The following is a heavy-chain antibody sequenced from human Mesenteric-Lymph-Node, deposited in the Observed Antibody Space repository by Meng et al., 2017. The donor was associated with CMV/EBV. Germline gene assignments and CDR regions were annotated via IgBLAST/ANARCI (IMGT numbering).Heavy chain of an antibody. J-gene: IGHJ6*02. Sequence: SVKVSCKASGGTFSSYTISWVRQAPGQGLEWMGRFIPTFDITTYAQKFEDRVTITADKSTSTAYMELSSLRFEDTAVYYCATSTFGVVIRMDVWGQGTTVTVSS. CDR3: ATSTFGVVIRMDV. D-gene: IGHD3-3*01. CDR1: GGTFSSYT. V-gene: IGHV1-69*02. CDR2: FIPTFDIT.